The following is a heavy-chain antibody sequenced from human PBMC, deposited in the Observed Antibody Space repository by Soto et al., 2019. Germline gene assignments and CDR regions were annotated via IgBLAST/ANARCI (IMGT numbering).Heavy chain of an antibody. V-gene: IGHV3-48*03. CDR3: ARDGVGGYCSSTSCPYYYYGMDV. CDR2: ISSSGSTI. J-gene: IGHJ6*02. CDR1: GFTFSSYE. D-gene: IGHD2-2*01. Sequence: PGGSLRLSCAASGFTFSSYEMNWVRQAPGKGLEWVSYISSSGSTIYYADSVKGRFTISRDNAKNSLYLQMNSLRAEDTAVYYCARDGVGGYCSSTSCPYYYYGMDVWGQGTTVTVSS.